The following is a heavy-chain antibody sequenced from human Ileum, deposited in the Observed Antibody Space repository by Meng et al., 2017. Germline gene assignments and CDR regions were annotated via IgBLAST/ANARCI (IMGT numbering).Heavy chain of an antibody. V-gene: IGHV4-59*01. Sequence: SETLSLTCTVSNDSITSFYWSWIRQSPGKGLEWIGYIHYSGKTNYNPSLKSRVTISLDTSKNQFSLKLSSVTAADTALYFCARDRSSFSSGWYDYWGQGTLVTVSS. CDR3: ARDRSSFSSGWYDY. CDR2: IHYSGKT. D-gene: IGHD6-19*01. CDR1: NDSITSFY. J-gene: IGHJ4*02.